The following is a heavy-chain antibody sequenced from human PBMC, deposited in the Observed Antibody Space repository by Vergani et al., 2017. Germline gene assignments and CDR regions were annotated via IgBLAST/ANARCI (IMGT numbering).Heavy chain of an antibody. CDR1: GFTFSSYW. CDR2: IKQDGSEK. Sequence: EVQLVESGGGLVQPGGSLRLSCAASGFTFSSYWMSWVRQAPGKGLEWVANIKQDGSEKYYVDSVKGRFTISRDNAKNSLYLQMNSLRAEDTAVYDCARARYCSSTSCYAYYYYMDVWGKGTTVTVSS. V-gene: IGHV3-7*01. CDR3: ARARYCSSTSCYAYYYYMDV. D-gene: IGHD2-2*01. J-gene: IGHJ6*03.